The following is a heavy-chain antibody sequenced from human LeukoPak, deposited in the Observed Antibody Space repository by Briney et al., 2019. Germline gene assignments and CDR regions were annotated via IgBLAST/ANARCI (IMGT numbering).Heavy chain of an antibody. V-gene: IGHV1-69*10. CDR1: GYTFTSYA. J-gene: IGHJ4*02. Sequence: ASVKVSCKASGYTFTSYAMNWVRQAPGQGLEWMGWIIPILGIANYAQKFQGRVTITADKSTSTAYMELSSLRSEDTAVYYCARSEGGYSHFDYWGQGTLVTVSS. D-gene: IGHD5-18*01. CDR2: IIPILGIA. CDR3: ARSEGGYSHFDY.